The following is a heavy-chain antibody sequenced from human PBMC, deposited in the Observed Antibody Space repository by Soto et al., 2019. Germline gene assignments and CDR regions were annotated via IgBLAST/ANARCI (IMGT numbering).Heavy chain of an antibody. CDR1: GFAISRGYY. J-gene: IGHJ4*02. D-gene: IGHD1-1*01. CDR3: AREKVGTTFFDN. Sequence: SETLSLTCSVAGFAISRGYYWSWVRQSPGKGLEWIGSIYPSVSSYHNPPLETRVRLSIDTSKNQFTLNLTSVTAADTALYYCAREKVGTTFFDNWGQGIQVTVSS. CDR2: IYPSVSS. V-gene: IGHV4-38-2*02.